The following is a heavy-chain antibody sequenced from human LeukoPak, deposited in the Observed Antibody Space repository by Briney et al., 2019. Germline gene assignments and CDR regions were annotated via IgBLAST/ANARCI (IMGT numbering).Heavy chain of an antibody. CDR3: AKDDAWLQFDD. J-gene: IGHJ4*02. D-gene: IGHD5-24*01. CDR1: GFTFSSYG. Sequence: GGSLRLSCAASGFTFSSYGMSWVRQAPGKGLEWVSGIGPSGVITYYADSVKGRFTISRDNYKSTVYLQMNSLRADDTAVYYCAKDDAWLQFDDWGQGTLVTVSS. V-gene: IGHV3-23*01. CDR2: IGPSGVIT.